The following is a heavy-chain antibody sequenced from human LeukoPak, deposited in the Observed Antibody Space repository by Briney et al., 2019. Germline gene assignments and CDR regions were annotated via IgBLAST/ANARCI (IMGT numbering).Heavy chain of an antibody. V-gene: IGHV4-34*01. CDR3: ARTGYYAQYFDY. Sequence: PSETLSLTCAVSGGSFSGYYWSWIRQSPGKGLEWIGEINHSGSTNYNPSLKSRVTISVDTSKNQFSLKLSSVTAVDTAVYYCARTGYYAQYFDYWGQGTLVTVSS. CDR1: GGSFSGYY. CDR2: INHSGST. D-gene: IGHD3-9*01. J-gene: IGHJ4*02.